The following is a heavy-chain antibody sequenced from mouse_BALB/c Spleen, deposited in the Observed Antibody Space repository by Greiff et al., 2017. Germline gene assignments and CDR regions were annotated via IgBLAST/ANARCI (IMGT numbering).Heavy chain of an antibody. CDR3: ARGGRYGNSYYYAMDY. Sequence: VKLMESGPGLVAPSQSLSITCTVSGFSLTSYGVHWVRQPPGKGLEWLGVIWAGGSTNYNSALMSRLSISKDNSKSQVFLKMNSLQTDDTAMYYCARGGRYGNSYYYAMDYWGQGTSVTVSS. J-gene: IGHJ4*01. CDR2: IWAGGST. V-gene: IGHV2-9*02. CDR1: GFSLTSYG. D-gene: IGHD2-1*01.